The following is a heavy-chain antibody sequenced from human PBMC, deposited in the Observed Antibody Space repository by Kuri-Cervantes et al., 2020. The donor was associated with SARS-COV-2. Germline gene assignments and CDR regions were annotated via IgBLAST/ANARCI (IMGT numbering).Heavy chain of an antibody. J-gene: IGHJ6*02. D-gene: IGHD3-10*01. Sequence: GGSLRLSCAASGFTFSSHSMNWVRQAPGKGLEWVSYISSSSSTIYYADSVKGRFTISRDNAKNSLYLQMNSLRAEDTAVYYCARDRLRGVIISVRRYYYCSMDVWGQGTTVTVSS. CDR1: GFTFSSHS. V-gene: IGHV3-48*04. CDR2: ISSSSSTI. CDR3: ARDRLRGVIISVRRYYYCSMDV.